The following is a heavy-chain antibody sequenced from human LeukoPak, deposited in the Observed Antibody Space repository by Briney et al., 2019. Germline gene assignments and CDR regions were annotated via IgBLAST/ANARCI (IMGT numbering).Heavy chain of an antibody. CDR3: ARWNLDLACGI. V-gene: IGHV4-59*08. CDR1: GGSFSNYY. Sequence: KPSETLSLTCTLSGGSFSNYYWTWIRQPPGKGLEWLGYIYSTGSISYNPSLESRVTISIDTSKNTFSLKLTSVTAADTAVYFCARWNLDLACGIWGQGTMVTVSS. D-gene: IGHD1-1*01. CDR2: IYSTGSI. J-gene: IGHJ3*02.